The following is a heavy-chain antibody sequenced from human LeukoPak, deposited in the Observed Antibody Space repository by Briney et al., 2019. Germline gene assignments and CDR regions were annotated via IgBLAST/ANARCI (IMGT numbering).Heavy chain of an antibody. CDR2: IYPDDSDT. CDR3: ARHYPGGDYFIDY. Sequence: GXXLKISCKGSGYSFTSYWNGWVRQMPGKGLEWVGIIYPDDSDTRYSPSFQDQVTISADKSISTAYLQWSSLKASDTAMYYCARHYPGGDYFIDYWGQGTLVTVSS. V-gene: IGHV5-51*01. CDR1: GYSFTSYW. J-gene: IGHJ4*02. D-gene: IGHD4-17*01.